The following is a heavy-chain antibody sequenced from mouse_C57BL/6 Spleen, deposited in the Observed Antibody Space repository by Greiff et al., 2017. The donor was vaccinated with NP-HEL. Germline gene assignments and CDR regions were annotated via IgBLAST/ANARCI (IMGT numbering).Heavy chain of an antibody. Sequence: EVQLQQSGPELVKPGASVKMSCKASGYTFTDYNMHWVKQSHGKSLEWIGYINPNNGGTSYNQKFKGKATLIVNKSSSTAYMELRSLTSEDSAVYYCARGETDYYYAMDYWGQGTSVTVSS. V-gene: IGHV1-22*01. CDR3: ARGETDYYYAMDY. CDR2: INPNNGGT. J-gene: IGHJ4*01. D-gene: IGHD2-4*01. CDR1: GYTFTDYN.